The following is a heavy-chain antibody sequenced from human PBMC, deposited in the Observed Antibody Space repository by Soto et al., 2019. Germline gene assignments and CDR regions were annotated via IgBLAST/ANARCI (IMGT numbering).Heavy chain of an antibody. CDR2: IYDSGST. CDR3: ARERSVDTAMGGLYYYYGMDV. CDR1: GFTVSSNY. J-gene: IGHJ6*02. V-gene: IGHV3-66*01. D-gene: IGHD5-18*01. Sequence: PGGSLRLSCAASGFTVSSNYMSWVRQAPGKGLEWVSVIYDSGSTYYVDSVKGRFTISRDNSKNTVYLQMNSLRAEDTAMYFCARERSVDTAMGGLYYYYGMDVWGQGTTVTVSS.